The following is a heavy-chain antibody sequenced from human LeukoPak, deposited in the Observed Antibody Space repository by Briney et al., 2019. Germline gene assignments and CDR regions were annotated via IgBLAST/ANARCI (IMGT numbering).Heavy chain of an antibody. D-gene: IGHD2/OR15-2a*01. CDR1: GYTFSDYY. Sequence: SVKVSCTASGYTFSDYYIHWLRQAPGQGLEWMGWINPKRGVTNFAQYFQGRVTMTRDTSSTTVYMELTRLRSDDTAVYYCARPLGSLKEYWWFDPWGQGTLVTVSS. CDR3: ARPLGSLKEYWWFDP. CDR2: INPKRGVT. V-gene: IGHV1-2*02. J-gene: IGHJ5*02.